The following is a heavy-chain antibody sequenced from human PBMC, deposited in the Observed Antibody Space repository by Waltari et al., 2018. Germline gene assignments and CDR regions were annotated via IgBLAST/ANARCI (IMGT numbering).Heavy chain of an antibody. D-gene: IGHD2-15*01. Sequence: QVQLQQWGAGLLQSSETLSLTCAVYGGSFRGYYWGWVRQPPGKGLEWIGEINHAGYTTHHPSLRSRVTMSADTSKSQFSLKLNSVTAADTAVYYCVRLEDCTGPGGHCYSGDPFALDVWGQGTTVTVSS. CDR2: INHAGYT. J-gene: IGHJ6*02. V-gene: IGHV4-34*02. CDR3: VRLEDCTGPGGHCYSGDPFALDV. CDR1: GGSFRGYY.